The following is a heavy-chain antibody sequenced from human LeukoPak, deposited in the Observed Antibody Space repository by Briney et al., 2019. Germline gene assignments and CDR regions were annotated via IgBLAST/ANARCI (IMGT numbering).Heavy chain of an antibody. J-gene: IGHJ6*02. CDR3: AKGEGYYYYYYGMDV. V-gene: IGHV3-43*02. D-gene: IGHD5-12*01. CDR1: GFTFDDYA. CDR2: ISGDGGSA. Sequence: GGSLRLSCAAAGFTFDDYAMHWVRQAPGKGLEWVSLISGDGGSAYYADSVKGRFTISRDNSKNSLYLQMNSLRTEDTALHYCAKGEGYYYYYYGMDVWGQGTTVTVSS.